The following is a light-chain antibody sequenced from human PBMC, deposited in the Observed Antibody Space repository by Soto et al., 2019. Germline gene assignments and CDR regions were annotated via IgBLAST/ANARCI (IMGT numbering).Light chain of an antibody. J-gene: IGKJ1*01. CDR3: QQTDTFPRT. CDR2: AAS. CDR1: QGISSS. V-gene: IGKV1-12*01. Sequence: DIQMTQSPSSVSASVGDRVTITCRASQGISSSLAWYQQKPGKAPQLLIYAASTLQSGVPSKFSGSGSGTDFTLTISSLQSEDSATYFCQQTDTFPRTFGQGTKVEIK.